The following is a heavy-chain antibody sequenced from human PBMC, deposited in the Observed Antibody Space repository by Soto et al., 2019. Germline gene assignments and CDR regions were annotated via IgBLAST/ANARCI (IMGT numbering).Heavy chain of an antibody. CDR1: GFTFSSYA. J-gene: IGHJ5*02. CDR2: ISGSGGST. Sequence: GGSLRLSCAASGFTFSSYAMSWVRQAPGKGLEWVSAISGSGGSTYYADSVKGRFTISRDNSKNTLYLQMNSLRAEDPAVYYWAKDHSSSSSHWFDPWGQGTLVTVSS. V-gene: IGHV3-23*01. D-gene: IGHD6-6*01. CDR3: AKDHSSSSSHWFDP.